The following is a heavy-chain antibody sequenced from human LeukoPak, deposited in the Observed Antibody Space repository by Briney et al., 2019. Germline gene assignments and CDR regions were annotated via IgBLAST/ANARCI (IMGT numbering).Heavy chain of an antibody. CDR2: MYYGGNT. CDR3: ARIWSRTIDY. D-gene: IGHD3-16*01. CDR1: GGSMSLSSYY. V-gene: IGHV4-39*07. J-gene: IGHJ4*02. Sequence: PSETLSLTCSVSGGSMSLSSYYWGWIRQPPGKGLEWIGSMYYGGNTYYNPSLKSRVTISVDTSKNQFSLKLSSVTAADTAVYYCARIWSRTIDYWGQGTLVTVSS.